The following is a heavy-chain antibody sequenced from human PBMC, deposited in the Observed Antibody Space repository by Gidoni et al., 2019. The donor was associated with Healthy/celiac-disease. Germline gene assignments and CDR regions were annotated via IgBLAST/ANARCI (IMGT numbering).Heavy chain of an antibody. CDR3: ARGARSSWYDY. J-gene: IGHJ4*02. CDR2: INPSGST. D-gene: IGHD6-13*01. Sequence: QVQLQQWGAGMLKPSDTLSLPCAVYGGSFSGYYWGWIRQPPGKGLEWIGEINPSGSTNYNPSLKSRVTISVDTSKNQFALKLSSVTAADTAVYYCARGARSSWYDYWGQGTLVTVSS. CDR1: GGSFSGYY. V-gene: IGHV4-34*01.